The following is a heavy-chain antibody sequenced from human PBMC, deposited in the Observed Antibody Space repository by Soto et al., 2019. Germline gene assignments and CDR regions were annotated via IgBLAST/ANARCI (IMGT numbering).Heavy chain of an antibody. CDR2: IYYSGST. CDR3: ARLVGHYYYYGMDV. Sequence: SETLSLTCTVSGGSISSYYWSWIRQPPGKGLEWIGYIYYSGSTNYNPSLKSRVTISVDTSKNQFSLKLSPVTAADTAAYYCARLVGHYYYYGMDVWGQGTTVTVSS. J-gene: IGHJ6*02. D-gene: IGHD1-26*01. V-gene: IGHV4-59*01. CDR1: GGSISSYY.